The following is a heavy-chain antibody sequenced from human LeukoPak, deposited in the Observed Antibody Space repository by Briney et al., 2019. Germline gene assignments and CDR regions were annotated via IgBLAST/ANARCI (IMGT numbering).Heavy chain of an antibody. V-gene: IGHV1-2*02. CDR1: GYTFTGYY. J-gene: IGHJ4*02. Sequence: ASVKVSCKASGYTFTGYYMHWARQAPGQGLEWMGWINPNSGGTNYAQKFQGRVTMTRDTSISTAYMELSRLRSDDTAVYYCARAGEVTPPYFDYWGQGTLVTVSS. D-gene: IGHD4-11*01. CDR3: ARAGEVTPPYFDY. CDR2: INPNSGGT.